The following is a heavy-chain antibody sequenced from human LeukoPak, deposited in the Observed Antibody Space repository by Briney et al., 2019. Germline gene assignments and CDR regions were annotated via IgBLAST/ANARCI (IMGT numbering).Heavy chain of an antibody. J-gene: IGHJ4*02. CDR1: GYSFTRYF. Sequence: ASVKVSCKASGYSFTRYFIHWVRQAPGQGLEWMGIIIPSDGSTSYAQKFQGRVTMTRDTSTSTVYMELSSLRSEDTAVHYCARGKVVTMVRGVIITYFDYWGQGTLVTVSS. CDR2: IIPSDGST. V-gene: IGHV1-46*01. CDR3: ARGKVVTMVRGVIITYFDY. D-gene: IGHD3-10*01.